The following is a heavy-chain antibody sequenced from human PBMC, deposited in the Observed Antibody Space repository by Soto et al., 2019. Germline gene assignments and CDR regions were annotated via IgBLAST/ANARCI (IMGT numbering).Heavy chain of an antibody. V-gene: IGHV1-69*01. D-gene: IGHD6-19*01. CDR2: IIPIFGTA. CDR3: ARDLAGYSSGWYGPDYYYGMDV. Sequence: QVQLVQSGAEVKKPGSSVKVSCKASGGTFSSYAISWVRQAPGQGLEWMGGIIPIFGTANYAQKFQGRVTITADETTSTAYMELSSLRSEDTAVYYCARDLAGYSSGWYGPDYYYGMDVWGQGTTVTVSS. J-gene: IGHJ6*02. CDR1: GGTFSSYA.